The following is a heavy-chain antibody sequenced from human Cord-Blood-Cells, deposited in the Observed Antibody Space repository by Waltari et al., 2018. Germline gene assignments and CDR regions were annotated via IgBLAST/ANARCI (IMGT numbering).Heavy chain of an antibody. Sequence: QVQLQASGPGLFKPSATLSLTCTVSGGSISIYYWSWIRQPPGKRLEWIGYIYYSGSTNHNPALKVRVTISVGTSKNQFSLELSSVTAADTGVYYCARDSPLADFYFDLGGRGTLVTIAA. D-gene: IGHD6-19*01. V-gene: IGHV4-59*01. J-gene: IGHJ2*01. CDR1: GGSISIYY. CDR3: ARDSPLADFYFDL. CDR2: IYYSGST.